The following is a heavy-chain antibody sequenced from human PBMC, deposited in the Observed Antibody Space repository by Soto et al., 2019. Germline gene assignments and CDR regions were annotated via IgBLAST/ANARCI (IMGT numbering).Heavy chain of an antibody. D-gene: IGHD6-19*01. CDR1: GGSFSGYY. CDR3: ASTAGRGSGCYDY. V-gene: IGHV4-34*01. CDR2: INHSGST. J-gene: IGHJ4*02. Sequence: SEALSLTCAVYGGSFSGYYWSWIRQPPGKGLEWIGEINHSGSTNYNPSLKSRVTISVDTSKNQFSLKLSSVTAADTAVYYCASTAGRGSGCYDYWGQGTLVTVSS.